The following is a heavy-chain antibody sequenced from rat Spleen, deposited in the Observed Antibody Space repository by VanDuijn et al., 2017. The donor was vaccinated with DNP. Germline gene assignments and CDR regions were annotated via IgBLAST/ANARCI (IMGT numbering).Heavy chain of an antibody. V-gene: IGHV5-17*01. CDR1: GFTFSDYA. J-gene: IGHJ1*01. CDR2: IIYDGSST. Sequence: EVQLVESGGGLVQPGRSLKFSCAASGFTFSDYAMAWVRQAPKKGLEWVATIIYDGSSTYYRDSVKGRFTISRDNAKSTLYLQMDSLRSEDTATYYCTRKYTTDYYWYFDFWGPGTMVTVSS. D-gene: IGHD1-6*01. CDR3: TRKYTTDYYWYFDF.